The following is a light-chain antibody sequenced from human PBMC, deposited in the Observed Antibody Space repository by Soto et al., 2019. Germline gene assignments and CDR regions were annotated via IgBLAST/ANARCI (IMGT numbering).Light chain of an antibody. CDR1: SSDVGGYNY. CDR3: CSYAGSYSWV. J-gene: IGLJ3*02. Sequence: QSALTQPRSVSGSPGQSVTISCTGTSSDVGGYNYVSWYQHHQGKAPKLMIYDVTTRPSGVPARFSGSKSGNTASLTISGLQAEDEADYYCCSYAGSYSWVFGGGTKLTVL. V-gene: IGLV2-11*01. CDR2: DVT.